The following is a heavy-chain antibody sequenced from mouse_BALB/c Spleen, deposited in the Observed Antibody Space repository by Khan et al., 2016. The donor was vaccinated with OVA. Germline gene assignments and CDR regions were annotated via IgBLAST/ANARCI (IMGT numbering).Heavy chain of an antibody. CDR3: ARQPYYHYNIMDY. J-gene: IGHJ4*01. D-gene: IGHD2-10*01. CDR1: GFSLTNYG. V-gene: IGHV2-6-1*01. CDR2: IWHDGST. Sequence: VQLQESGPGLVAPSQSLCITCTISGFSLTNYGVHWVRQPPGKGLEWLVVIWHDGSTTYNSALKSRLTISKDNSKSQVFLKMDSLQTDDTAMYFCARQPYYHYNIMDYWGQGTSVTVSS.